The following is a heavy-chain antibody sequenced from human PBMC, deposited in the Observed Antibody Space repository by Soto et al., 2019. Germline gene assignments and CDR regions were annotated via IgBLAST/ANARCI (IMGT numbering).Heavy chain of an antibody. V-gene: IGHV1-69*13. CDR2: IIPIFGTA. Sequence: ASVKVSGKASGGTFSSYAISWVRQAPGQGLEWMGGIIPIFGTANYAQKFQGRVTITADESTSTAYMELSSLRSEDAAVYYCARLTNPYYYYYGMDVWGQGTTVTVSS. CDR1: GGTFSSYA. J-gene: IGHJ6*02. CDR3: ARLTNPYYYYYGMDV.